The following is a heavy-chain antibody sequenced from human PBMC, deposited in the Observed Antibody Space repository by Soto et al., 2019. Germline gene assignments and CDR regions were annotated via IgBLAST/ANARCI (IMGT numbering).Heavy chain of an antibody. D-gene: IGHD6-13*01. CDR1: GYTFTSYG. Sequence: ASVKVSCKASGYTFTSYGISWVRQAPGQGPEWMGWISNYNGNTNYAQKFQGRVTMTTDTSTSTAYMELRSLRSDDTAVYYCVRDLQRFSSWYDYLDSWGQGTLVTVSS. V-gene: IGHV1-18*01. CDR2: ISNYNGNT. CDR3: VRDLQRFSSWYDYLDS. J-gene: IGHJ4*02.